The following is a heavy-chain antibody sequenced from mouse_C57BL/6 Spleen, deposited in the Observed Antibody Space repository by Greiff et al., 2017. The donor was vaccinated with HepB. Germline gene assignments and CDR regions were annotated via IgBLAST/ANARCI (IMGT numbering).Heavy chain of an antibody. D-gene: IGHD2-2*01. CDR1: GYSFTGYF. CDR2: INPYNGDT. CDR3: ARQAVVGYPAWFAY. Sequence: EVKVVESGPELVKPGDSVKISCKASGYSFTGYFMNWVMQSHGKGLEWIGRINPYNGDTFYNQKFKGKATLTVDKSSSTAHMGLRSLTSEDAAVYYCARQAVVGYPAWFAYGGQGTQVT. J-gene: IGHJ3*01. V-gene: IGHV1-20*01.